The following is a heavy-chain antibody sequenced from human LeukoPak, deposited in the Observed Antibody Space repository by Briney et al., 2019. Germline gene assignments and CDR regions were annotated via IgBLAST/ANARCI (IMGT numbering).Heavy chain of an antibody. CDR2: MNPNSGNT. V-gene: IGHV1-8*01. J-gene: IGHJ5*02. CDR3: ARGKDFWSGLPQDWFVP. CDR1: GYTFTSYD. D-gene: IGHD3-3*01. Sequence: ASVKVSCNASGYTFTSYDMNWVRQATGQGLEWMGWMNPNSGNTGYAQKFQGRVTMTRNTSISTAYMELRSLRCENTAVYYCARGKDFWSGLPQDWFVPWGQGTLVTVSS.